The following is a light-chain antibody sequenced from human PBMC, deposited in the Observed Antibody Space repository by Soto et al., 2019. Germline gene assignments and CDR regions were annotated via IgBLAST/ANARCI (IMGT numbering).Light chain of an antibody. Sequence: EIVLTQSPGTLSLSPGERATLSCRASQSVSSSFLAWYQQKPGQAPRLLMYGASGRATGIPDRFSGSGSGTDFTLTISRLEPEDFAVYYCQEYIQWPPGMFGPGTTVDIK. CDR3: QEYIQWPPGM. V-gene: IGKV3-20*01. CDR1: QSVSSSF. CDR2: GAS. J-gene: IGKJ1*01.